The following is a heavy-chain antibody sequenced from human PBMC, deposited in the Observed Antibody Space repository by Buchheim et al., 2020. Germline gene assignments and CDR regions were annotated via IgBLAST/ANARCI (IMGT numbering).Heavy chain of an antibody. V-gene: IGHV1-46*01. CDR1: GYTFTSYY. D-gene: IGHD2-15*01. J-gene: IGHJ4*02. CDR2: INPSSGST. Sequence: QVQLVQSGAEVKKPGASVKVSCKASGYTFTSYYVHWVRQAPGQGLEWMGIINPSSGSTSYSQKFQGRVTMTRDTSTSTVYMELSSLRSEDTAVYYCARVYCTADRCSDFDYWGQGTL. CDR3: ARVYCTADRCSDFDY.